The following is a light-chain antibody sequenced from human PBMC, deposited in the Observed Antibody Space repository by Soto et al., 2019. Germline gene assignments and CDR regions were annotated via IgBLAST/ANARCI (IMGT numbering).Light chain of an antibody. CDR3: AAWDGSLNNVL. CDR2: GDN. Sequence: QPVLTQPPSASGTPGQRVTISCSGSGSSIGTNTVNWYRQLPGTAPKLLIYGDNQRPSGVPDRFSGSKSGTSASLAISGLQSADEADYYCAAWDGSLNNVLFGGGTKLTVL. V-gene: IGLV1-44*01. J-gene: IGLJ2*01. CDR1: GSSIGTNT.